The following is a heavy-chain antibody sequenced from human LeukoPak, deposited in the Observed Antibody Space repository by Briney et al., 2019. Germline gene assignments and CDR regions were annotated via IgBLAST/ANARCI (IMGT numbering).Heavy chain of an antibody. J-gene: IGHJ3*01. CDR1: GGSISSYY. D-gene: IGHD3-22*01. CDR2: IYYSGST. CDR3: ARVSVSYYYDSSGSPDAFDV. Sequence: SETLSLTCTVSGGSISSYYWSWIRQPPGKGLEWIGYIYYSGSTNYNPSLKSRVTISVDTSKNQFSLKLSYVTAADTAVYYCARVSVSYYYDSSGSPDAFDVWGQGTMVTVSS. V-gene: IGHV4-59*01.